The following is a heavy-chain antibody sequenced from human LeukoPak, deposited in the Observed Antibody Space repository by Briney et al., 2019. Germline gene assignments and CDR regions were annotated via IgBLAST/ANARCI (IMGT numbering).Heavy chain of an antibody. J-gene: IGHJ6*03. CDR2: IYYSGRT. CDR3: ARGVVLRFLEWLLYPTPDYYYYMDV. D-gene: IGHD3-3*01. Sequence: SETLSLTCTVSGGSISSYYWSWIRQHPGKGLEWIGCIYYSGRTNYNPSLKSRVTISVDTSKNQFSLKLSSVTAADTAVYYCARGVVLRFLEWLLYPTPDYYYYMDVWGKGTTVTVSS. V-gene: IGHV4-59*01. CDR1: GGSISSYY.